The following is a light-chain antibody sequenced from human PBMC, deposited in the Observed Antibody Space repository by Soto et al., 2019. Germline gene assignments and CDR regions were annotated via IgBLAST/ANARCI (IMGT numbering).Light chain of an antibody. CDR1: SSDVGSYNY. Sequence: QSALTQPASVSGSPGQSITISCTGTSSDVGSYNYVSWYQQHPGKAPKLMIYEGSKRPSGVSNRFSGSKSGNTASLTISGLQAEDEADYYCCSYAGSSIPYVFGTGTKVTVL. CDR3: CSYAGSSIPYV. J-gene: IGLJ1*01. V-gene: IGLV2-23*01. CDR2: EGS.